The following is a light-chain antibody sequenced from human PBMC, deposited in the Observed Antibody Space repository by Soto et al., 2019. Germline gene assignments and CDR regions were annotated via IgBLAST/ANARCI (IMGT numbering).Light chain of an antibody. Sequence: IQMTQPPSTRSASVGDRVTMTCRASQSISNSLAWYQQKPGKAPKLLIYRASALQSGVPSRFSGSGSGTEFILTISSLQPDDFATYSCQQYDSYSWTFDQGTKVDIK. CDR2: RAS. CDR1: QSISNS. CDR3: QQYDSYSWT. V-gene: IGKV1-5*03. J-gene: IGKJ1*01.